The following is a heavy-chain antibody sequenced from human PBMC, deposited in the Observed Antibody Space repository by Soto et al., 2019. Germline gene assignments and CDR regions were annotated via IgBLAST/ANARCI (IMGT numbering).Heavy chain of an antibody. CDR3: ARGHIAAAGTTFDY. D-gene: IGHD6-13*01. J-gene: IGHJ4*02. CDR2: INPNSGGT. Sequence: ASVEVSCKASGYTFTGYYMHWVRQAPGQGLEWMGWINPNSGGTNYAQKFQGWVTMTRDTSISTAYMELSRLRSDDTAVYYCARGHIAAAGTTFDYWGQGTLVTVSS. CDR1: GYTFTGYY. V-gene: IGHV1-2*04.